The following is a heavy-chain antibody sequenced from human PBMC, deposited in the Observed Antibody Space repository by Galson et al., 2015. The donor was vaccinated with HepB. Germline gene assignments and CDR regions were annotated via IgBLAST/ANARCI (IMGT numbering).Heavy chain of an antibody. CDR1: GFTFSDYY. D-gene: IGHD3-10*01. Sequence: SLRLSCAGSGFTFSDYYMNWFRQAPGKGLEWVANINQNGREENYVDSVKGRFTISRDNARNSLYLQMNSLRSEDTAVYFCARTGAKTPSRHYLDFWGRGTLATVSS. J-gene: IGHJ4*02. V-gene: IGHV3-7*03. CDR3: ARTGAKTPSRHYLDF. CDR2: INQNGREE.